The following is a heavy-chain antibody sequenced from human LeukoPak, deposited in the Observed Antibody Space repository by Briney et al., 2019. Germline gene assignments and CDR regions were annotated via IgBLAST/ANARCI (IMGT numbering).Heavy chain of an antibody. V-gene: IGHV4-39*01. J-gene: IGHJ5*02. CDR3: ARHYGP. CDR2: IYDSGST. CDR1: GGSISGYY. Sequence: PSETLSLTCTVSGGSISGYYWGWLRQPPGKGLEWIGSIYDSGSTYYNPSLKSRVTISVDTSKNQFSLKLNSVTAADTAVYYCARHYGPWGQGTLVTVSS. D-gene: IGHD3-10*01.